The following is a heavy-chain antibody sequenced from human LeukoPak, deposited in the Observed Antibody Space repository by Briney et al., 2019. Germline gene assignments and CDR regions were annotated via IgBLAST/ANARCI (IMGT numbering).Heavy chain of an antibody. J-gene: IGHJ3*02. Sequence: GRSLRLSCAASGFTFSSYAMHWVRQAPGKGLEYVSAISSNGGSTYYANSVKGRFTISRDNSKNTLYLQMGSLRAEDMAVYYCARDEAFDIWGQGTMVTVSS. CDR2: ISSNGGST. CDR1: GFTFSSYA. V-gene: IGHV3-64*01. CDR3: ARDEAFDI.